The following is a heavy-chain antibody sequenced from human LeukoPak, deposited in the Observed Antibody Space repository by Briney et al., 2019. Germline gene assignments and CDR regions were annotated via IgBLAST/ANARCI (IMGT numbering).Heavy chain of an antibody. Sequence: ASVKVSCKASGYTFTSYGISWVRQAPGQGLEWMGWISAYNGNTNYAQKLQGRVTMTTDTSTSTAYMELRSLRSDDTAVYYCARGLGAYCGGDCPGGAIDYWGQGTLVTVSS. V-gene: IGHV1-18*01. D-gene: IGHD2-21*02. J-gene: IGHJ4*02. CDR2: ISAYNGNT. CDR1: GYTFTSYG. CDR3: ARGLGAYCGGDCPGGAIDY.